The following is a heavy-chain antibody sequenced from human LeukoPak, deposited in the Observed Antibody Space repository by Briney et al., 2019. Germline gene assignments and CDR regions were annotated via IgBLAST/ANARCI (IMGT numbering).Heavy chain of an antibody. Sequence: SQTLSLTCALSGDSVSSNSAAWNWIRQSPSRGLEWLGRTYYRSKWYYDYAVSVKSRVNINGDTSKNQFSLHLSSVTPEDTAVYYCARDMNWDFGYWGQGTLVTVSS. CDR2: TYYRSKWYY. D-gene: IGHD7-27*01. V-gene: IGHV6-1*01. CDR3: ARDMNWDFGY. J-gene: IGHJ4*02. CDR1: GDSVSSNSAA.